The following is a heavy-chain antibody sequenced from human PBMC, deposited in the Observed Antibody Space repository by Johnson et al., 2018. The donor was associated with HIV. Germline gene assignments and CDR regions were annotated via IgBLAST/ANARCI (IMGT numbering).Heavy chain of an antibody. CDR1: GFTFSSYA. J-gene: IGHJ3*02. CDR3: ARGDYGGNLDAFDI. CDR2: IASDGSKK. V-gene: IGHV3-30*14. Sequence: QVQLVESGGGVVQPGRSLRLSCGASGFTFSSYAMHWVRQVPGKGLEWVAVIASDGSKKYYADSVKGRFTISRDNSKNTLYLQMNSLRAGDTAVYYCARGDYGGNLDAFDIWGQGTMVTVSS. D-gene: IGHD4-23*01.